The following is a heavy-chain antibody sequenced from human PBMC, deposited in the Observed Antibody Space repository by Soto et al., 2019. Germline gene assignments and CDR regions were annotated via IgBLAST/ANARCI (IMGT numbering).Heavy chain of an antibody. V-gene: IGHV1-69*13. CDR3: ATSFGSGSRAFDD. CDR1: GGTFSSYT. Sequence: ASVKVSCKASGGTFSSYTISWVRQAPGQGLEWMGGIIPIFDTANYAQKFQGRVTITADESTSTAYMELSSLRSEDTAIYYCATSFGSGSRAFDDWGQGALVTVTS. D-gene: IGHD3-10*01. CDR2: IIPIFDTA. J-gene: IGHJ4*02.